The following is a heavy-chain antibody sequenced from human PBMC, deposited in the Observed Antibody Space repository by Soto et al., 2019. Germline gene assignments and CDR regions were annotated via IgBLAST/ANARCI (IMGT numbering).Heavy chain of an antibody. CDR2: FDPEDGET. D-gene: IGHD3-22*01. J-gene: IGHJ4*02. CDR1: GYTLTELS. V-gene: IGHV1-24*01. CDR3: ATSTMIVVTPDY. Sequence: ASVKVSCKVSGYTLTELSMHWVRQAPGKGLEWMGGFDPEDGETIYAQKFQGRVTMTEDTSTDTAYMELSSLRSEDTAVYYCATSTMIVVTPDYWGQGTLVTVS.